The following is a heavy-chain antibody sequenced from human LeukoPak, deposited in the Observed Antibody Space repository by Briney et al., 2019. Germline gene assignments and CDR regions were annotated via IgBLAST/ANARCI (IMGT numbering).Heavy chain of an antibody. CDR3: ARVSTSCYIGCSFDN. D-gene: IGHD2-2*02. CDR1: GFSFNDFV. V-gene: IGHV3-23*01. J-gene: IGHJ4*02. Sequence: PGGSLRLSCAASGFSFNDFVMSWVRQAPGKGLEWVSTIVRSGDYTYNADSVKGRFTISRDNSKNTLYLQLSSLRAEDTAIYYCARVSTSCYIGCSFDNWGQGTLVTVSS. CDR2: IVRSGDYT.